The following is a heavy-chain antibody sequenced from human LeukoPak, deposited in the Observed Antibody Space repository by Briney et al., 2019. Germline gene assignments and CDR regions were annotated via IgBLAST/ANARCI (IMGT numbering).Heavy chain of an antibody. D-gene: IGHD1-26*01. CDR2: IWYDGSNK. Sequence: PGGSLRLSCAASGFTFSSYGMHWVRQAPGKGLEWVAVIWYDGSNKYYADSVKGRFTISRDNSKNTLYLQMNSLRAEDTAVYYCAKDPPGRWSGSYVDYWGQGTLVTVSS. J-gene: IGHJ4*02. CDR3: AKDPPGRWSGSYVDY. CDR1: GFTFSSYG. V-gene: IGHV3-33*06.